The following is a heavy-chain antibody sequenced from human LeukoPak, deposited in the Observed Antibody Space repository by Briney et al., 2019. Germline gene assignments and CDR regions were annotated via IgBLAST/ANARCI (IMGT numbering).Heavy chain of an antibody. Sequence: GGSLRLSCAASGFTFSSYSMNWVRQAPGKGLEWVSSISSSSSYIYYADSVKGRFTISRDNAKNSLYLQMNSLRAEDTAVHYCARASIAAAGVDYWGQGTLVTVSS. J-gene: IGHJ4*02. D-gene: IGHD6-13*01. CDR1: GFTFSSYS. V-gene: IGHV3-21*01. CDR2: ISSSSSYI. CDR3: ARASIAAAGVDY.